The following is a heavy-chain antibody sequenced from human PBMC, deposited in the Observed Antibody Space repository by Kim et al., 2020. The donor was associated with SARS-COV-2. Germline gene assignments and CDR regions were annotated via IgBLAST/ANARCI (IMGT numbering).Heavy chain of an antibody. V-gene: IGHV3-7*01. CDR3: ARDRQDFWCGYLNYY. Sequence: DSVKGRFTISRDNAKNSLYLQMNSLRAEDTAVYYCARDRQDFWCGYLNYYWGQGTLVTVSS. J-gene: IGHJ4*02. D-gene: IGHD3-3*01.